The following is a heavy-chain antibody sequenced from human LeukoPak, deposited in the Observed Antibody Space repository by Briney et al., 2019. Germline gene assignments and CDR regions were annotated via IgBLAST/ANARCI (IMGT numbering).Heavy chain of an antibody. CDR2: IYPGDSDT. CDR3: ARQQRYYYDSSGYPPDY. CDR1: GYSFTSYW. V-gene: IGHV5-51*01. J-gene: IGHJ4*02. D-gene: IGHD3-22*01. Sequence: GESLKISCKGSGYSFTSYWIGWVRQMPGKGLEWMGIIYPGDSDTRYSPSFQGQVTISADKSISTAYLQWSSLKASDTAMYYCARQQRYYYDSSGYPPDYWGQGTLVTVSS.